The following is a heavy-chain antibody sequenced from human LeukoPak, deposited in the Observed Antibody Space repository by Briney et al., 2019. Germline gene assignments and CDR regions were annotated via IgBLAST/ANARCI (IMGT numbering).Heavy chain of an antibody. J-gene: IGHJ4*02. D-gene: IGHD3-10*01. Sequence: GGSLRLSCAASGFTFSDYAIHWVRQAPGKGLEWVAVISYGGSNKFYADSVKGRFTISRDNSKNTLYLQMNSLRAEDTAVYYCAKQARLWFGELGLNYWGQGTLVTVSS. CDR3: AKQARLWFGELGLNY. CDR2: ISYGGSNK. CDR1: GFTFSDYA. V-gene: IGHV3-30*04.